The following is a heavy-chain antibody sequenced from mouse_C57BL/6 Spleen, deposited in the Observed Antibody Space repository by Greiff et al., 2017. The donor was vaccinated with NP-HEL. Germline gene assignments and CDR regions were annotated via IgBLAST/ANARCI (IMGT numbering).Heavy chain of an antibody. CDR3: ARWLLRYYAMDY. D-gene: IGHD2-3*01. J-gene: IGHJ4*01. Sequence: VKLQESGPELVKPGASVKISCKASGYAFSSSWMNWVKQRPGKGLEWIGRIYPGDGDTNYNGKFKGKATLTADKSSSTAYMQLRSLPSEDSAVYFCARWLLRYYAMDYWGQGTSVTVSS. V-gene: IGHV1-82*01. CDR2: IYPGDGDT. CDR1: GYAFSSSW.